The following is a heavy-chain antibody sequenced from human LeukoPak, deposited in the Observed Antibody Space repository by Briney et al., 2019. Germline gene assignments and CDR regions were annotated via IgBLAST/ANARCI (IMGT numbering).Heavy chain of an antibody. Sequence: QQRGKGGERSVYIYYSGSTYYNPCLKSRVTITVNTSKNQFSLKLSSVTAADTAVYYCARVEVIAPTVLWGQGTLVTVSS. D-gene: IGHD2-21*01. J-gene: IGHJ1*01. CDR2: IYYSGST. V-gene: IGHV4-31*02. CDR3: ARVEVIAPTVL.